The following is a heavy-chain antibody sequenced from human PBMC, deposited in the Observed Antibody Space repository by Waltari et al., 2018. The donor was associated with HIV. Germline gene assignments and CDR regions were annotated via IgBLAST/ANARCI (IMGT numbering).Heavy chain of an antibody. V-gene: IGHV3-23*01. CDR2: IGGGHDT. CDR3: AKDAFARNGIFDAFDV. J-gene: IGHJ3*01. CDR1: GLTLLVYP. Sequence: LLESGGGLVQPGGSLRLSCPASGLTLLVYPITWVRQAPGKGLEWVSHIGGGHDTYYADSVKGRFTASRDDSKSTLYLQLNSLRAEDTALYFCAKDAFARNGIFDAFDVWGLGTRVTVSS. D-gene: IGHD2-8*01.